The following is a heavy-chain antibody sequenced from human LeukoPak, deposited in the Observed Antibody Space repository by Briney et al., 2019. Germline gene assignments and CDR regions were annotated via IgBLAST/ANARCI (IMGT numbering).Heavy chain of an antibody. D-gene: IGHD3-9*01. J-gene: IGHJ4*02. V-gene: IGHV3-30*18. CDR1: GFTFSSYG. Sequence: PGGSLRLSCAASGFTFSSYGMHWVRQAPGKGLEWVAVISYDGSHKYYADSVKGRFTISRDNSKNTLYLQMNSLRVEDTALYYCGKGMYYDILSGYVLDYWGQGTLATVSS. CDR3: GKGMYYDILSGYVLDY. CDR2: ISYDGSHK.